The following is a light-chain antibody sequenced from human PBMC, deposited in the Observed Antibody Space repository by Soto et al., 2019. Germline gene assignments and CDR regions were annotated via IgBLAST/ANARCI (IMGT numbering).Light chain of an antibody. V-gene: IGKV3-15*01. CDR2: GAS. CDR3: QQYHISPPDT. CDR1: QSVRSN. J-gene: IGKJ2*01. Sequence: EIVMTQSPATLSVSPGESATLSCRASQSVRSNLAWYQQKPGQAPRLLIYGASTRATGIPARFSGSGSGTDFTLTISSLQSEDFAVYYCQQYHISPPDTFGQGTKVEIK.